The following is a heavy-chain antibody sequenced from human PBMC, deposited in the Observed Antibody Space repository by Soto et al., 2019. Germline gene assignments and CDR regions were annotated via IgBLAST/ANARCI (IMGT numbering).Heavy chain of an antibody. V-gene: IGHV4-39*01. J-gene: IGHJ4*02. D-gene: IGHD6-19*01. CDR2: IYYSGST. CDR1: GGSISSSSYY. CDR3: ARQRLEWLVPYYFDY. Sequence: SETLSLTCTVPGGSISSSSYYWGWIRQPPGKGLEWIGSIYYSGSTYYNPSLKSRVTISVDTSKNQFSLKLSSVTAADTAVYYCARQRLEWLVPYYFDYWGQGTLVTVSS.